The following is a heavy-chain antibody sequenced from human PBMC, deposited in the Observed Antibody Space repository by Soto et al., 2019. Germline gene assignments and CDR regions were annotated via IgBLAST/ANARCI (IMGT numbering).Heavy chain of an antibody. D-gene: IGHD6-6*01. J-gene: IGHJ5*02. CDR1: GYTFTSYA. CDR3: VSELVPNWFDP. CDR2: INAGNGNT. V-gene: IGHV1-3*01. Sequence: ASVKVSCKASGYTFTSYAMHWVRQAPGQRLEWMGWINAGNGNTKYSQKFQGRVTITRDTSASTSYMELSSLRSEDTAVYYCVSELVPNWFDPWGQGTLVTVSS.